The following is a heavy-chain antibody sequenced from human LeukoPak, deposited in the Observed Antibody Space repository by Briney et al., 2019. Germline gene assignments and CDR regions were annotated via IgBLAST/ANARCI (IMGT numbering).Heavy chain of an antibody. V-gene: IGHV3-66*02. D-gene: IGHD6-13*01. CDR1: GFTVSSNY. Sequence: GGSLRLSCAASGFTVSSNYMSWVRQAPGKGLEWVSVIYSGGSTYYADSVKGRFTISRDNSKNTLHLQMNSLRAEDTAVYYCASLIAAAGSGAFDIWGQGTMVTVSS. J-gene: IGHJ3*02. CDR2: IYSGGST. CDR3: ASLIAAAGSGAFDI.